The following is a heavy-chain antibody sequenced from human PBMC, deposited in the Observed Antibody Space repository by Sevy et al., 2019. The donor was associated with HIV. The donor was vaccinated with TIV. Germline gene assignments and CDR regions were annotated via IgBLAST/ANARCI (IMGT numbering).Heavy chain of an antibody. CDR2: IKRDGSEK. Sequence: GGSLRLSCAASGFTFSNFWMSWVRQAPGKGLEWVANIKRDGSEKYYMASVKGRFTISRDNAKKSMYLKMNSLSAEDTAIYFCARDCSSTSCLWGLDVWGQGTTVTVSS. CDR1: GFTFSNFW. D-gene: IGHD2-2*01. V-gene: IGHV3-7*03. CDR3: ARDCSSTSCLWGLDV. J-gene: IGHJ6*02.